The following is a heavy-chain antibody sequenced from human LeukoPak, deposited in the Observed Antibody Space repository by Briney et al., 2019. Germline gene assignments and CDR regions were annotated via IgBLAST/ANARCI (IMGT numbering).Heavy chain of an antibody. CDR1: GFTFSSYW. D-gene: IGHD3-10*02. J-gene: IGHJ3*02. CDR3: ARVLRESMFVDAFDI. Sequence: GGSLRLSCAASGFTFSSYWMSWVRQAPGKGLEWVANIKQDGSEKYYVDSVKGRFTISRDNAKNSLYLQMNSLRAEDTAVYYCARVLRESMFVDAFDIWGQGTMVTVSS. CDR2: IKQDGSEK. V-gene: IGHV3-7*01.